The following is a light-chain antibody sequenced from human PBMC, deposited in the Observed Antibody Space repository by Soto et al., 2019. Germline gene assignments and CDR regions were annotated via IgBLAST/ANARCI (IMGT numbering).Light chain of an antibody. V-gene: IGLV1-44*01. J-gene: IGLJ7*01. CDR1: SSNIGTYT. CDR2: TNS. Sequence: QSVLTQPPSASGTPGQRVTMSCSGGSSNIGTYTVNWYQQLPGMAPRLLMYTNSQRPSGVPDRFSGSKSGTSASLAISGLQSEDEADYYCAAWDDTLNVSVFGGGTQLTVL. CDR3: AAWDDTLNVSV.